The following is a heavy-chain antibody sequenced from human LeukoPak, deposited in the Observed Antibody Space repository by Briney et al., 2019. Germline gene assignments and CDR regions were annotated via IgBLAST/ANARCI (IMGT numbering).Heavy chain of an antibody. CDR3: ASQSGYYSAFDI. J-gene: IGHJ3*02. D-gene: IGHD3-22*01. CDR2: IYYSGST. CDR1: GGSTSSYY. V-gene: IGHV4-59*08. Sequence: SETLSLTCTVSGGSTSSYYWSWIRQPPGKGLEWIGYIYYSGSTNYNPSLKSRVTISVDTSKNQFSLKLSSVTAADTAVYYCASQSGYYSAFDIWGQGTMVTVSS.